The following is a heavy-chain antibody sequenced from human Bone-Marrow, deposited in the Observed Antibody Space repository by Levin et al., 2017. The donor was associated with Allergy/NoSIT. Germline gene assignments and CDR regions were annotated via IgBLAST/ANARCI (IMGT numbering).Heavy chain of an antibody. CDR1: GFTFSSYS. CDR3: ARLNTYYYGSGSYYDIDY. V-gene: IGHV3-21*01. D-gene: IGHD3-10*01. J-gene: IGHJ4*02. CDR2: ISSSSSYI. Sequence: GGSLRLSCAASGFTFSSYSMNWVRQAPGKGLEWVSSISSSSSYIYYADSVKGRFTISRDNAKNSLYLQMNSLRAEDTAVYYCARLNTYYYGSGSYYDIDYWGQGTLVTVSS.